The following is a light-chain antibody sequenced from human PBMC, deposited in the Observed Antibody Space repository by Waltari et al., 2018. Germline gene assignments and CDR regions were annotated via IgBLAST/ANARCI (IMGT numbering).Light chain of an antibody. CDR2: GAS. CDR3: QQDYNFHGA. V-gene: IGKV3D-7*01. CDR1: QSVSSNF. J-gene: IGKJ1*01. Sequence: EIVMTQSQATLSLSPGERATLSCRASQSVSSNFFSWYQQKPGQAPRLLIYGASTRATGIPARFSGSGSGTDFTLTISSLQPEDFAVYYCQQDYNFHGAFGQGTKVEI.